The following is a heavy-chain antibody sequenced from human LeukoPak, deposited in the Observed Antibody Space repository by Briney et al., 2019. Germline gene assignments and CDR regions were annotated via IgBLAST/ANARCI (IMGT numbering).Heavy chain of an antibody. CDR3: AMDINGDLFHV. Sequence: GGSLRLSCVGSEFSFSSYWMHWVRQAREKGLEWVSSIKYDGSATTFADSVKGRFSISTDSAKNTAYLQMNSLRVEDTAIYYCAMDINGDLFHVWGQGTLVTVSS. CDR2: IKYDGSAT. J-gene: IGHJ4*02. D-gene: IGHD2-2*03. CDR1: EFSFSSYW. V-gene: IGHV3-74*01.